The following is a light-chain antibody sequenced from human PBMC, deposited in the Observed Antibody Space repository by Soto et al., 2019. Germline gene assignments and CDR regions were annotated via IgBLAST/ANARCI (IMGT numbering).Light chain of an antibody. J-gene: IGKJ1*01. Sequence: DLPMTQSPSSLSASVGDRVTITCRARQSISSYLNWYQQKPGKAPKLLIYAASSLQSGVPSRFSGSGSGTDFTLTISSLQPEDFATYYCQQSYSTPRTFGQGTKVEIK. CDR1: QSISSY. V-gene: IGKV1-39*01. CDR2: AAS. CDR3: QQSYSTPRT.